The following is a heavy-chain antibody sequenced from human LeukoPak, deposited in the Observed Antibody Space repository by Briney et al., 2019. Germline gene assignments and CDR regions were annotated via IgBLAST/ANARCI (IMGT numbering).Heavy chain of an antibody. CDR1: GFPFSRYW. V-gene: IGHV3-7*04. J-gene: IGHJ4*02. CDR2: IKPDGSEK. CDR3: ARLAAGSDYFDY. Sequence: PGGSLRLSCAASGFPFSRYWMSWVRQAPGKGLEWVANIKPDGSEKHYVESVKGRFTFSRDNAKNSLYLQMNGLRAEDMAVYYCARLAAGSDYFDYWGQGTLVTVSS. D-gene: IGHD6-13*01.